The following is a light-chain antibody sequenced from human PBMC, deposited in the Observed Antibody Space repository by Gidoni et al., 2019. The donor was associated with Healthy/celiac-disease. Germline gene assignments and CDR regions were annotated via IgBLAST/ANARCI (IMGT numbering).Light chain of an antibody. J-gene: IGKJ4*01. CDR2: GAS. Sequence: EIVMTQSPATLSVSPGERATLSCRASQSVSSNLAWYQQKPGQAPRLLIYGASTRATGSPARFSGSGSGTEVTLTISSLQSEDFAVYYCQQYNNWPRGTFGGGTKVEIK. CDR3: QQYNNWPRGT. CDR1: QSVSSN. V-gene: IGKV3-15*01.